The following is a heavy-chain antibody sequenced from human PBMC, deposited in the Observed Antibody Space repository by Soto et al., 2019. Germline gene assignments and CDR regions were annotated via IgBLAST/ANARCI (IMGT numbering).Heavy chain of an antibody. D-gene: IGHD6-6*01. Sequence: PSETLSLTCIVSGGSISSNNWCSWVRQPPGKGLEWIGEIYHSGNTNYNPSLKSRVTISVDKSKNQFSLKLTSMTAADTAVYYCARVFSSSPCFDYWGQGTLVTVSS. CDR3: ARVFSSSPCFDY. V-gene: IGHV4-4*02. J-gene: IGHJ4*02. CDR2: IYHSGNT. CDR1: GGSISSNNW.